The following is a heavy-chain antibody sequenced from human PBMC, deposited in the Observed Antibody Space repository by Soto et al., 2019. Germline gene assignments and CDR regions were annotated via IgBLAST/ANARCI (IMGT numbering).Heavy chain of an antibody. CDR2: ISGSGGST. Sequence: EVQLLESGGGLVQPGGSLRLSCAASGFTFSSYAMSWVRQAPGKGLEWVSAISGSGGSTYYADSVKGRFTISRDNSKNTLYLQMNSLRAEDTAVYYCAKDQYCSSTSCYQGSNYYGMDVWGQGTTVTVSS. D-gene: IGHD2-2*01. CDR3: AKDQYCSSTSCYQGSNYYGMDV. J-gene: IGHJ6*02. CDR1: GFTFSSYA. V-gene: IGHV3-23*01.